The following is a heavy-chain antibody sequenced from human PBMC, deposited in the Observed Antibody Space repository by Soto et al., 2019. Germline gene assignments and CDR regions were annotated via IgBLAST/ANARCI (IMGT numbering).Heavy chain of an antibody. CDR1: GFTFSSYA. Sequence: EVQLLESGGGLVQPGGSLRLSCAASGFTFSSYAMSWVRQAPGKGLEWVSPISGSGGSTYYADSVKGRFTISRDNSKNTLYLQMNSLRAEDTAVYYCAKDPADIVVVPAAIVYFDYWGQGTLVTVSS. CDR3: AKDPADIVVVPAAIVYFDY. D-gene: IGHD2-2*01. CDR2: ISGSGGST. J-gene: IGHJ4*02. V-gene: IGHV3-23*01.